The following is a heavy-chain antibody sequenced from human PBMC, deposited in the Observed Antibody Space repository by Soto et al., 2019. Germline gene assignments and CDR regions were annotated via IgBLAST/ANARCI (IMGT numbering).Heavy chain of an antibody. CDR3: ARTTSCSGDACYKYYFDY. D-gene: IGHD2-21*01. CDR2: IHYSGSS. V-gene: IGHV4-39*01. Sequence: SETLSLTCSVSGGSISSSNYHWGWIRQPPDKGLEWIGTIHYSGSSYYNPSLKSRVTISADTSKNQFSLKLTSVTAADTAVYFCARTTSCSGDACYKYYFDYWGQGALVTVSS. J-gene: IGHJ4*02. CDR1: GGSISSSNYH.